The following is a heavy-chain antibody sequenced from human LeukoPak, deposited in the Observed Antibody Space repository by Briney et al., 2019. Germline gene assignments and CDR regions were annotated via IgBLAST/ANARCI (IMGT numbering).Heavy chain of an antibody. J-gene: IGHJ4*02. D-gene: IGHD1-26*01. Sequence: SETLSLTCTVSGGSLSSYYWSWVRQPPGKGLEWIGYIYYSGSTNYNPSLKSRVTISVDTSKNQFSLKLSSVTAADTAVYYCARSYSGSYYGYYFDYWGQGTLVTVSS. CDR2: IYYSGST. V-gene: IGHV4-59*01. CDR1: GGSLSSYY. CDR3: ARSYSGSYYGYYFDY.